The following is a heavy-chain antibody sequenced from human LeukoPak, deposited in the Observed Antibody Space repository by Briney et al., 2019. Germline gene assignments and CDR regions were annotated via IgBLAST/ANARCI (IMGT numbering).Heavy chain of an antibody. CDR3: ARDKAGKYYDSSYSFDF. V-gene: IGHV3-30-3*01. CDR1: GFTLSPYA. Sequence: PGGSLRLSCAASGFTLSPYAMHWVRQPPGKGLEWVAVISYDGTKNDYTDTVKGRFTMSRDNSENTLYRQMNSLRVEDTAVYYCARDKAGKYYDSSYSFDFWGQGTLVTVSS. J-gene: IGHJ4*02. CDR2: ISYDGTKN. D-gene: IGHD3-22*01.